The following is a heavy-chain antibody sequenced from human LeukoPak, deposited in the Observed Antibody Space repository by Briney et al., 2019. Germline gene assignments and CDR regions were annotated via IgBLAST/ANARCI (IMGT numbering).Heavy chain of an antibody. Sequence: PGGSLRLSCAASGFSFTNAWMSWVRQAPGKGLEWVSAISGSGGSTYYADSVKGRFTISRDNSKNTLYLQMNSLRAEDTAVYYCAKVERYGLRNDAFDIWGQGTMVTVSS. J-gene: IGHJ3*02. D-gene: IGHD1-1*01. CDR1: GFSFTNAW. CDR3: AKVERYGLRNDAFDI. CDR2: ISGSGGST. V-gene: IGHV3-23*01.